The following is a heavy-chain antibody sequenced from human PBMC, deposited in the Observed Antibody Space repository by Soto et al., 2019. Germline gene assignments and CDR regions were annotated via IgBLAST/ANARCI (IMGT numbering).Heavy chain of an antibody. Sequence: QVQLVESWGGVVQPGRSLRLSCAASGFTFSSYAMHWVRQAPGKGLEWVAVISYDGSNKYYADSVKGRFTISRDNSKNTLYLQMNSLRAEDTAVYYCARGGGFGSYYYYGMDVWGQGTTVTVSS. CDR2: ISYDGSNK. D-gene: IGHD3-10*01. V-gene: IGHV3-30-3*01. J-gene: IGHJ6*02. CDR3: ARGGGFGSYYYYGMDV. CDR1: GFTFSSYA.